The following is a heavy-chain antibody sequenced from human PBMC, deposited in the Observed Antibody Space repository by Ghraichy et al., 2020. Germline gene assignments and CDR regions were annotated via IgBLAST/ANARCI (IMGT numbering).Heavy chain of an antibody. V-gene: IGHV3-72*01. J-gene: IGHJ4*02. CDR2: TRDKANTYTT. Sequence: GGSLRLSCAASGFTFSDHYMDWVRQAPGKGLEWVGRTRDKANTYTTEYAAPVKGRFSISRDDSKNSLYLQMNGLKTEDTAVYYCARAVYSSSTYNLDYWGQGTLVTVSS. CDR3: ARAVYSSSTYNLDY. CDR1: GFTFSDHY. D-gene: IGHD6-6*01.